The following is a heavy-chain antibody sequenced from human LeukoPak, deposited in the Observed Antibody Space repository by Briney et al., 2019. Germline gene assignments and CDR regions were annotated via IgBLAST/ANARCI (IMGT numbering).Heavy chain of an antibody. Sequence: ASVKVSCKASGYTLTSYNISWVRQAPGQGLEWMGWINPNSGGTNYAQKFQGRVTMTRDTSISTAYMELSRLRSDDTAVYYCATGRWGVDYWGQGTLVTVSS. V-gene: IGHV1-2*02. CDR3: ATGRWGVDY. D-gene: IGHD3-16*01. CDR1: GYTLTSYN. CDR2: INPNSGGT. J-gene: IGHJ4*02.